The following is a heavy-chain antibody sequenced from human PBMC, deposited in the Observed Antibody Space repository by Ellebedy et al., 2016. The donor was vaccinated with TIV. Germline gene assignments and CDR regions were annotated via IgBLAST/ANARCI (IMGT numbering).Heavy chain of an antibody. CDR3: ATVGYCTRSSCYHFAGGAFDM. D-gene: IGHD2-2*01. J-gene: IGHJ3*02. V-gene: IGHV3-15*07. Sequence: GESLKISXEASGFIFSNAWINWVRQAPGKGLEWVGRIKSKADGETIDYAAPVKGRFTISRDDSKNTLYLQMNSLKTEDTAMYHCATVGYCTRSSCYHFAGGAFDMWGQGTMVTVSS. CDR1: GFIFSNAW. CDR2: IKSKADGETI.